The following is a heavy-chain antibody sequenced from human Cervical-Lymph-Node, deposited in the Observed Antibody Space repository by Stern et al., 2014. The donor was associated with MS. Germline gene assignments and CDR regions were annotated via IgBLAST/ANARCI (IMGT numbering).Heavy chain of an antibody. CDR2: TSSKVDGYPT. V-gene: IGHV3-72*01. CDR3: ARLPLN. J-gene: IGHJ4*02. CDR1: GFTFSEHY. Sequence: EVQLVESGGGLVQPGGSLRLSCTASGFTFSEHYMDWVRQAPGKGLEWVGRTSSKVDGYPTESAMSVKGGFTISTDESKNSVYLQMNNLKNDDTAVYYCARLPLNWGQGTLVTVSP.